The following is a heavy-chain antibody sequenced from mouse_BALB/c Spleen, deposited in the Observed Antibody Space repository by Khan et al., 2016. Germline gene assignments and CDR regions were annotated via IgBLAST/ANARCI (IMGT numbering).Heavy chain of an antibody. Sequence: DVKLEESGGGLVQPGGSMTLSCVASGFTFSNYWMNWVRQSPEKGLEWVAEIRLKSNNYATHYAESVKGRFTIYRDDSKSSVYLQMNNLSAEDTGIYYCTTGFAYWGQGTLVTVSA. J-gene: IGHJ3*01. CDR1: GFTFSNYW. CDR2: IRLKSNNYAT. CDR3: TTGFAY. V-gene: IGHV6-6*02.